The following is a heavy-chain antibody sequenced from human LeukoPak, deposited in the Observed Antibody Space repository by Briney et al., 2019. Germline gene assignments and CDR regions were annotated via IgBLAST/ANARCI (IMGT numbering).Heavy chain of an antibody. D-gene: IGHD1-26*01. J-gene: IGHJ3*01. CDR2: ISNNGIAT. CDR3: ARPNSGSYVDSF. Sequence: GGSLRLSCAASGFTFSSYAMHWVRQTPGKGLEYVSAISNNGIATSYANSVKGRFTISRDNSKNTLYLQMGSLRADDMAVYYCARPNSGSYVDSFWGGAAMVSVSS. V-gene: IGHV3-64*01. CDR1: GFTFSSYA.